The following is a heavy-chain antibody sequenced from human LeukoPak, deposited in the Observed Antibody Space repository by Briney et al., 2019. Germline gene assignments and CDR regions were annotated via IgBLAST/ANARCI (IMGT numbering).Heavy chain of an antibody. CDR3: AKQKSRLPYFDY. D-gene: IGHD4-11*01. CDR2: ISGSGGST. V-gene: IGHV3-23*01. CDR1: GFTFSSYA. Sequence: GGSLRLSCAASGFTFSSYAMGWVRQAPGKGLEWVSAISGSGGSTYYADSVKGRFTISRDNSKNTLYLQMNSLRAEDTAVYYCAKQKSRLPYFDYWGQGTLVTVSS. J-gene: IGHJ4*02.